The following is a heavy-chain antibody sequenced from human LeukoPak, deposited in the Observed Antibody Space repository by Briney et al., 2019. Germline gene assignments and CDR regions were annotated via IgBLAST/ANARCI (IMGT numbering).Heavy chain of an antibody. J-gene: IGHJ4*02. CDR3: ARSQNYYGSGDY. CDR1: GGSISIYY. Sequence: AETLSLTCSVSGGSISIYYWSWIRQPPGKALEWIGYIYYTGKTYYNPSLEGRVTILVDTSRNHFSVKLSSVTAADTAVYYCARSQNYYGSGDYWSQGTLVTVSS. CDR2: IYYTGKT. V-gene: IGHV4-59*01. D-gene: IGHD3-10*01.